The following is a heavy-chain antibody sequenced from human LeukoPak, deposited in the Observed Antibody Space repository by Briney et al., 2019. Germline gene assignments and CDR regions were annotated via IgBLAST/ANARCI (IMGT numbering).Heavy chain of an antibody. Sequence: GGSLRLSCAASGFTFSNYAMQWVRQAPGKGLEYVSAISSNGDSIFYASSVKGRFTISRDNSKNTLYLQMGSLRSEDMDVYYCARAPTVTAESAFGYWGQGTLVTVSS. D-gene: IGHD4-17*01. CDR2: ISSNGDSI. V-gene: IGHV3-64*01. J-gene: IGHJ4*02. CDR1: GFTFSNYA. CDR3: ARAPTVTAESAFGY.